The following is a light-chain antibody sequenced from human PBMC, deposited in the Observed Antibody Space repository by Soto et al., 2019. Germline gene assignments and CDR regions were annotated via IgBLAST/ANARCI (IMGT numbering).Light chain of an antibody. CDR2: AAS. J-gene: IGKJ2*01. Sequence: AIRMTQSPSSLSASTGDRVTITCRASQGISSYLAWYQQKPGKAPKLLIYAASTLQSGVPSRFSGSGSGTDFTLTISCLQSEDFATYYYQQYYSYLYTFGQGTKLEIK. V-gene: IGKV1-8*01. CDR3: QQYYSYLYT. CDR1: QGISSY.